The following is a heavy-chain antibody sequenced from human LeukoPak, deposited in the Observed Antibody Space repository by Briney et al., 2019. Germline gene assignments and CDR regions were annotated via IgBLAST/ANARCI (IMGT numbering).Heavy chain of an antibody. Sequence: SVKVSCKASGYTFTSYDINWVRQAPGQGLEWMRRIIPIFGTANYAQKFQGRVTITADKSTSTAYMELSSLRSEDTAVYYCARERTRRHDSSGYYLFDYWGQGTLVTVSS. V-gene: IGHV1-69*06. J-gene: IGHJ4*02. D-gene: IGHD3-22*01. CDR1: GYTFTSYD. CDR2: IIPIFGTA. CDR3: ARERTRRHDSSGYYLFDY.